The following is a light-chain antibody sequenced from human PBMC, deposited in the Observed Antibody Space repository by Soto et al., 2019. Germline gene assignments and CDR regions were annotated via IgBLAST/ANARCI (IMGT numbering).Light chain of an antibody. CDR2: AAS. J-gene: IGKJ4*01. V-gene: IGKV1-39*01. Sequence: DIQMTQSPSSLSASVGDRVTITCRASQGISSYLNWYQQKPGKAPKLLIYAASSLQSGVSSRFSGSGSGTDFTLTISSLQPEDFATYYCQQSYGTPVTFGGGTKVEIK. CDR1: QGISSY. CDR3: QQSYGTPVT.